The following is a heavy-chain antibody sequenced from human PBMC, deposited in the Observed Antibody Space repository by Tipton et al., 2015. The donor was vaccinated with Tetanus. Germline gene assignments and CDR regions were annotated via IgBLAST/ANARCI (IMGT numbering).Heavy chain of an antibody. CDR3: AKGLDGASIVLQH. Sequence: MQLVQSGGGLIQPGGSLRLSCAASGFTASSNYMSWVRQAPGKGLEWVSVFYSGGSTYYADSVKGRFTISRDSSKNTLYLQMNSLRAEDTAVYYCAKGLDGASIVLQHWGQGTLVTVSS. J-gene: IGHJ1*01. D-gene: IGHD2/OR15-2a*01. CDR1: GFTASSNY. CDR2: FYSGGST. V-gene: IGHV3-53*01.